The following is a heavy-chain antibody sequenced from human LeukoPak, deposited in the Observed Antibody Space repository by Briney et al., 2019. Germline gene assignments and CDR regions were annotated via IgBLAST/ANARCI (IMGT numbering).Heavy chain of an antibody. Sequence: GGSLRLSCAASACTFTSYWMHWVRQAPGKGLVWVSRINTDGSSTSYADSVKGRFTISRDNAKNTLYLQMNSLRAEDTAVYYCARDTYDSSGYYYGPFDYWGQGTLVTVSS. CDR2: INTDGSST. V-gene: IGHV3-74*01. D-gene: IGHD3-22*01. CDR3: ARDTYDSSGYYYGPFDY. CDR1: ACTFTSYW. J-gene: IGHJ4*02.